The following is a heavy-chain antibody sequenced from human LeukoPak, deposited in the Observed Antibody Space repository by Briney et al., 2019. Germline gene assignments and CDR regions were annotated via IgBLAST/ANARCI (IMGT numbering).Heavy chain of an antibody. V-gene: IGHV1-24*01. J-gene: IGHJ6*02. CDR2: FHREDGDK. Sequence: ASVRVSCRVSGYPLNELSMHWVRQAPGKGLEWMGGFHREDGDKIYAQSFQGRLTLTKDTSADTAYMELSSLRSEDTAVYYCATAGLMGPTYFGLFVWGQGTTVTVSS. CDR1: GYPLNELS. D-gene: IGHD2-8*01. CDR3: ATAGLMGPTYFGLFV.